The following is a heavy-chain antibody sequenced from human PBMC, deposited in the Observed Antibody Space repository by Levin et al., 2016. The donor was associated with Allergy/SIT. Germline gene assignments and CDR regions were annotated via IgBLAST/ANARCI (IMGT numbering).Heavy chain of an antibody. CDR3: AREVLGIQLWLEYWFDP. J-gene: IGHJ5*02. CDR1: GYTFTGYY. V-gene: IGHV1-2*02. CDR2: INPNSGGT. D-gene: IGHD5-18*01. Sequence: ASVKVSCKASGYTFTGYYMHWVRQAPGQGLEWMGWINPNSGGTNYAQKFQGRVTMTRDTSISTAYMELSRLRSDDTAVYYCAREVLGIQLWLEYWFDPWGQGTLVTVSS.